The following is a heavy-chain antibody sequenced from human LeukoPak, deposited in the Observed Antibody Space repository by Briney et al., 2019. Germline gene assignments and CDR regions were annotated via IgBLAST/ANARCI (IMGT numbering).Heavy chain of an antibody. Sequence: GGSLRLSCAASGFIFSRYAMHWVRQAPGTGLEWVAVVWSDGTREYYIDSVKGRFTISRDNSKNTLYLQMNSLRAEDTAVYSCARGVAENGNPNYFDPWGHGTLVTVSS. CDR2: VWSDGTRE. CDR3: ARGVAENGNPNYFDP. CDR1: GFIFSRYA. D-gene: IGHD6-13*01. J-gene: IGHJ5*02. V-gene: IGHV3-33*01.